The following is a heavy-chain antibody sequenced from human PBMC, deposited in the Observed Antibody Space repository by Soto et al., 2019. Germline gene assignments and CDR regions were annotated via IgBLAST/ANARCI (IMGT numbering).Heavy chain of an antibody. CDR3: ARDFLYYGSNGY. J-gene: IGHJ4*02. D-gene: IGHD3-10*01. V-gene: IGHV3-48*02. Sequence: LQEQGKGLEWVSYISSSSSTIYYADSVKGRFTISRDNAKNSLYLQMNSLRDEDTAVYYCARDFLYYGSNGYWGQGTLVSVSS. CDR2: ISSSSSTI.